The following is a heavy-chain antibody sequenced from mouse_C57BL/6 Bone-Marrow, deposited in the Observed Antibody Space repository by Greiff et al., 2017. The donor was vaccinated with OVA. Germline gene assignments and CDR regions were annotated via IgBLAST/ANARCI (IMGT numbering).Heavy chain of an antibody. V-gene: IGHV1-53*01. Sequence: QVQLQQPGTELVKPGASVKLSCKASGYTFTSYWMHWVKQRPGQGLEWIGNINPSNGGTNYNEKFKSKATLTVDKSSSTAYMQLSSLTSEDAEVDYYARDKDYGSSPHYYAMDYWGQGTSVTVSS. J-gene: IGHJ4*01. CDR2: INPSNGGT. CDR1: GYTFTSYW. D-gene: IGHD1-1*01. CDR3: ARDKDYGSSPHYYAMDY.